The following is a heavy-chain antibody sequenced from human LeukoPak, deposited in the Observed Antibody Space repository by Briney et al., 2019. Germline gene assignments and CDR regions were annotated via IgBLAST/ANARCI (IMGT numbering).Heavy chain of an antibody. CDR1: GFTFSSYG. J-gene: IGHJ6*02. D-gene: IGHD3-3*01. CDR3: ARGPLRFLTDV. Sequence: GGSLRLSCAASGFTFSSYGMHWVRQAPGKGLEWVAVISYDGSSKYYADSVKGRFTISRDNSKNTLYLQMNSLRAEDTAVYYCARGPLRFLTDVWGQGTTVTVSS. V-gene: IGHV3-30*03. CDR2: ISYDGSSK.